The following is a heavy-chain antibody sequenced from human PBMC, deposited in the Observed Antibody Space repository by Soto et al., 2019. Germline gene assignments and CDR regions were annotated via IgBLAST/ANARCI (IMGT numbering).Heavy chain of an antibody. CDR2: ISGSGGST. CDR1: GFTFSSYA. D-gene: IGHD3-9*01. V-gene: IGHV3-23*01. J-gene: IGHJ6*04. Sequence: PGGSLRLSCAAPGFTFSSYAMSWVRQAPGKGLEWVSAISGSGGSTYYADSVKGRFTISRDNSKNTLYLQMNSLRAEDTAVYYCAKTPLLRYFDWLLSTPEDVWGKGTTVTVSS. CDR3: AKTPLLRYFDWLLSTPEDV.